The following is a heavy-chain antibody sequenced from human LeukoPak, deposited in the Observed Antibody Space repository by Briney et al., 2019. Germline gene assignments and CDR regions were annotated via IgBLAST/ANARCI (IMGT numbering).Heavy chain of an antibody. V-gene: IGHV1-18*01. Sequence: ASVKVSCKASGYTFTSYGISWVRQAPGQGLEWMGWISAYNGNTNYAQKLQGRVTMTTDTSTSTAYMELRSLRSDDTAVYYCARKRQQLSVGDYYYYYYMDVWGKGTTVTVSS. CDR2: ISAYNGNT. CDR3: ARKRQQLSVGDYYYYYYMDV. CDR1: GYTFTSYG. J-gene: IGHJ6*03. D-gene: IGHD6-13*01.